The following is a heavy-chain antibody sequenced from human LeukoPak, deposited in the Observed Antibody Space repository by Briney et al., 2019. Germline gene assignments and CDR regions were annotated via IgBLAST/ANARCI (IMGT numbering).Heavy chain of an antibody. J-gene: IGHJ4*02. V-gene: IGHV4-39*01. Sequence: PSETLSLTCTVSGGSISSSSYYWGWTRQPPGKGLEWIGSIYYSGSTYYNPSLKSRVTISVDTSKNQFSLKLSSVTAADTAVYYCATNGRITIFGVVNQFFDYWGQGTLVTVSS. D-gene: IGHD3-3*01. CDR3: ATNGRITIFGVVNQFFDY. CDR2: IYYSGST. CDR1: GGSISSSSYY.